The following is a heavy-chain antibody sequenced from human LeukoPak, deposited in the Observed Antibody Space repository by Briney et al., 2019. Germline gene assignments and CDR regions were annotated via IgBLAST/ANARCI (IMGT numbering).Heavy chain of an antibody. Sequence: GGSLRLSCAASGFAFSSYAMHWVRQAPGKGMEWVSVISGSGDGTDSADSVRGRFTISRDNSKNTLYLEMSSLRVEDTAVYHCAKGRNSYDSGRCHSPNCYYGTDVWGQGTTVIVSS. V-gene: IGHV3-23*01. CDR3: AKGRNSYDSGRCHSPNCYYGTDV. J-gene: IGHJ6*02. D-gene: IGHD3-10*01. CDR2: ISGSGDGT. CDR1: GFAFSSYA.